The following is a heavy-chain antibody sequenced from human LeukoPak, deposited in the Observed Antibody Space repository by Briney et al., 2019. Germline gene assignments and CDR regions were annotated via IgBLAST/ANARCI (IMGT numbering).Heavy chain of an antibody. V-gene: IGHV3-9*01. J-gene: IGHJ2*01. D-gene: IGHD6-13*01. CDR3: AKDSEARSISWYSHFDL. Sequence: GGSLRLSCAASGFTFDDYAMHWVRQAPGKGLEWVSGISWNSGSIGYADSVKGRFTISRDNAKNSLYLQMNSLRAEDTALYYCAKDSEARSISWYSHFDLWGRGTLVTVSS. CDR2: ISWNSGSI. CDR1: GFTFDDYA.